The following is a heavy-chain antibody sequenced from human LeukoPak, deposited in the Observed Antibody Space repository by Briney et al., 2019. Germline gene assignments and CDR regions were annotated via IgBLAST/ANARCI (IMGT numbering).Heavy chain of an antibody. CDR1: GFTFSSYA. J-gene: IGHJ4*02. Sequence: QSGGYLRLYCAASGFTFSSYAMTWVRQAPGKGLEWVSDISVSGGNTYYADSVQGRFIISRDNSKNRLNLQMNSLRVEDTAVYYCAKGASGSYHTPYDYWGQGSLVTVSS. V-gene: IGHV3-23*01. D-gene: IGHD1-26*01. CDR2: ISVSGGNT. CDR3: AKGASGSYHTPYDY.